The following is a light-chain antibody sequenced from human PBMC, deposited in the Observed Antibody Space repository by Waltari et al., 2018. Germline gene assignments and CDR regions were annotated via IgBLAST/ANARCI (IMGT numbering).Light chain of an antibody. CDR3: QQYDNWPLT. CDR1: QGVGRE. V-gene: IGKV3D-15*01. CDR2: GVS. Sequence: ETVMTQSPATLSVAPGESATLSCRASQGVGRELAWYQPKPGQAPRLLIYGVSTRATGVPARFSGSGSGAEFTLTISSLQSEDFEVYYCQQYDNWPLTFGGGTKVEIK. J-gene: IGKJ4*01.